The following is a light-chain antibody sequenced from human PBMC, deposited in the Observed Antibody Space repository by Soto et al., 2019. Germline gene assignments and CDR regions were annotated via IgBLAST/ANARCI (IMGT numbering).Light chain of an antibody. CDR3: QQYGDSPLT. Sequence: ELVLTQSPATVSLSPGERATLSCRASQSVTSSYLAWYQQKPGQAPRLLIYGVSSRATGIPDRFSGSGAGTDFTLTISRLEPEDFAVYYCQQYGDSPLTFGGGTKVDIK. J-gene: IGKJ4*01. CDR2: GVS. V-gene: IGKV3-20*01. CDR1: QSVTSSY.